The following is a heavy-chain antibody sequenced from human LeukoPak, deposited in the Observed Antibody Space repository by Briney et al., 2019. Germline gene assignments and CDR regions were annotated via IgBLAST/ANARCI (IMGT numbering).Heavy chain of an antibody. Sequence: SETLSLTCTVSGGSISSGNYYWSWIRQPAGKGLEWIGRTYSSGSTNYNPSLKSRVTISPDTSKNQFSLKLTSVTAADTAVYYCARDAPRTWFDPWGQGTLVTVSS. CDR1: GGSISSGNYY. V-gene: IGHV4-61*02. CDR3: ARDAPRTWFDP. CDR2: TYSSGST. J-gene: IGHJ5*02.